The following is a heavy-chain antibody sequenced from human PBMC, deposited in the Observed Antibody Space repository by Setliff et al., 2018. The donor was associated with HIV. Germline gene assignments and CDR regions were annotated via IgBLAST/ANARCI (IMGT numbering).Heavy chain of an antibody. D-gene: IGHD2-8*01. V-gene: IGHV1-69*13. Sequence: SVKVSCKASGGTFSSYVISWVRQAPGQGLEWMGGIIPIFGTANYAQKFQGRVTITADESTSTAYMELSSLSFDDTAVYYCVRLTADRTNYYYYMDVWGKGTTVTVSS. J-gene: IGHJ6*03. CDR2: IIPIFGTA. CDR1: GGTFSSYV. CDR3: VRLTADRTNYYYYMDV.